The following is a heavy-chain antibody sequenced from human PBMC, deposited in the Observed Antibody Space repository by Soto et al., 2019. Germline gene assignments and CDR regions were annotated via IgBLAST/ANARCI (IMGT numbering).Heavy chain of an antibody. V-gene: IGHV3-30*18. J-gene: IGHJ6*02. CDR3: AKDHNVGGRIFNDYYYGMDV. CDR1: GFTFSNYG. CDR2: ISSDGSNK. Sequence: QVQLVESGGGVVQPGRSLRLSCAASGFTFSNYGMHWVRQAPGKGLEWVAVISSDGSNKYYADSVKGRFTIPRDNSKTTLYLQMNSLRFEDTAVYYCAKDHNVGGRIFNDYYYGMDVWGQGTTVTVSS. D-gene: IGHD2-15*01.